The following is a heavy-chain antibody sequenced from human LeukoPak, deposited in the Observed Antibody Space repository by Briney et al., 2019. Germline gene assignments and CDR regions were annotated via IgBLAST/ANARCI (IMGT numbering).Heavy chain of an antibody. D-gene: IGHD6-13*01. CDR1: GYSISSGYY. CDR2: IYHSGST. Sequence: SETLSLTCTVSGYSISSGYYWGWIRQPPGKGLEWIGSIYHSGSTNYNPSLKSRVTISVDTSKNQFSLKLSSVTAADTAVYYCARGALAAAGPNFDYWGQGTLVTVSS. V-gene: IGHV4-38-2*02. CDR3: ARGALAAAGPNFDY. J-gene: IGHJ4*02.